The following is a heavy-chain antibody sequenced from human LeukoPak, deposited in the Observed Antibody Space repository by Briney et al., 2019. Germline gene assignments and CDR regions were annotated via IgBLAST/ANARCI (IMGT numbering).Heavy chain of an antibody. V-gene: IGHV4-59*01. Sequence: SETLSLTCTVSGGSLRSYHWSWIRQPPGKGLEWIGYIYYSGSTNYNPSLKSRVTISVDTSKNQLSLKLSSVTAADTAVYYCAREGGFYRPLDYSGQGTLVTVSS. CDR3: AREGGFYRPLDY. D-gene: IGHD3-3*01. CDR2: IYYSGST. J-gene: IGHJ4*02. CDR1: GGSLRSYH.